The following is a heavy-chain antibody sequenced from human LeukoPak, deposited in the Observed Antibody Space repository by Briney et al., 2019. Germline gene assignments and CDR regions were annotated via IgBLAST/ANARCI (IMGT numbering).Heavy chain of an antibody. J-gene: IGHJ2*01. CDR3: AKDIRVAADHWYFDL. Sequence: GGSLRLSCAASGFTFSSYAMSWVRQAPGEGLEWVAVISYDGSNKYYADSVKGRFTISRDNSKNTLYLQMNSLRAEDTAVYYCAKDIRVAADHWYFDLWGRGTLVTVSS. CDR1: GFTFSSYA. V-gene: IGHV3-30*18. CDR2: ISYDGSNK. D-gene: IGHD2-15*01.